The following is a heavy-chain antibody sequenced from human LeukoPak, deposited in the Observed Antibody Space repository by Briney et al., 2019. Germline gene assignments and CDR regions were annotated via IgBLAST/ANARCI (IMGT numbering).Heavy chain of an antibody. Sequence: GGSLRLSCAASGFTFSNFAMSWVRQAPGKGLEWVSAITASGGATSYADSVKGRFTISRDNSKNTLYLQMNNLRGEDTAVYHCAKAGPWGIAVTNMEASDIWGQGTMVTVSS. V-gene: IGHV3-23*01. CDR1: GFTFSNFA. CDR3: AKAGPWGIAVTNMEASDI. D-gene: IGHD6-19*01. J-gene: IGHJ3*02. CDR2: ITASGGAT.